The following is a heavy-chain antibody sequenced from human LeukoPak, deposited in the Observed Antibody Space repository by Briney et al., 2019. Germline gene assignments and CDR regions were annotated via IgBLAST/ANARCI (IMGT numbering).Heavy chain of an antibody. J-gene: IGHJ4*02. D-gene: IGHD6-13*01. V-gene: IGHV3-21*01. CDR1: GFTFSSYS. CDR2: ISSSSSYI. CDR3: ARGGDSSSWSNDY. Sequence: PGGSLRLSCAASGFTFSSYSMNWVRQAPGKGLEWVSSISSSSSYIYYADSVKGRFTISRDNVKNSLYLQMNSLRAEDTAVYYCARGGDSSSWSNDYWGQGTLVTVSS.